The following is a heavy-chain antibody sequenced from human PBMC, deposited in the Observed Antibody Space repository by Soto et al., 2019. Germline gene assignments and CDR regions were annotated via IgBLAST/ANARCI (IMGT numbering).Heavy chain of an antibody. Sequence: ASVKVSCKASGYTFTSYAMHWVRQAPGQRLEWMGWINAGNGNTKYSQKFQGRVTITRDTSASTAYMELSSLRSEDTAVYYCASKEISAHYYYGMDVWGQGTTVTVSS. CDR1: GYTFTSYA. CDR3: ASKEISAHYYYGMDV. V-gene: IGHV1-3*01. J-gene: IGHJ6*02. CDR2: INAGNGNT.